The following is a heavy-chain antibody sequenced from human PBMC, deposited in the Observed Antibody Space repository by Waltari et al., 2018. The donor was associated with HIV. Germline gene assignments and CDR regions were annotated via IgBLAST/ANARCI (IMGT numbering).Heavy chain of an antibody. J-gene: IGHJ4*02. CDR2: IYPGDSDT. D-gene: IGHD2-8*01. Sequence: EVQLVQSVAEGKKPGESLKISCKGSGYSFATYWIGWVRQMPGKGLEWMGIIYPGDSDTRYSPSFQGQVTISADKSIRTAYLQWSSLKASDTAMYYCTKGMYANQDYFDNWGQGTLVTVSS. CDR1: GYSFATYW. CDR3: TKGMYANQDYFDN. V-gene: IGHV5-51*03.